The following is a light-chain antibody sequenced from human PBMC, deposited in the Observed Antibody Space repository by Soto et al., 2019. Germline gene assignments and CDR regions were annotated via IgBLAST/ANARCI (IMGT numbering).Light chain of an antibody. Sequence: QSALTQPPSASGSRGQSVTISCTGTGSDVGGYNYVSWYQQHPGKAPKLVIFDVSRRPSGVPDRFSGSKSGNTASLTVSGLQAEDEAEYYCGSFAASKNLLFGRGTKLTVL. V-gene: IGLV2-8*01. CDR1: GSDVGGYNY. CDR2: DVS. CDR3: GSFAASKNLL. J-gene: IGLJ2*01.